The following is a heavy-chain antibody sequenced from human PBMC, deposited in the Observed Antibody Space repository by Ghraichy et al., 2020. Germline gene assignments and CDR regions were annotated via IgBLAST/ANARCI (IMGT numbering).Heavy chain of an antibody. CDR2: ISSSGSSI. Sequence: GGSLRLSCAASGFTFRSYEMNWVRQAPGKGLEWGSYISSSGSSIHYADSVKGRFTISRDNAKNSLYLQMNSLRAEDTAVYYCARADYYYYGMDFWGQGTTVSVSS. CDR1: GFTFRSYE. V-gene: IGHV3-48*03. CDR3: ARADYYYYGMDF. J-gene: IGHJ6*02.